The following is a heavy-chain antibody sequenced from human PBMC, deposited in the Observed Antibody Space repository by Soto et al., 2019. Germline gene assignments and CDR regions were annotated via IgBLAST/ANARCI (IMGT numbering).Heavy chain of an antibody. Sequence: GGSLRLSCAASGFTFSSYAMTWVRQAPGKGLEWVSAISGRGDSTYYADSVKGRFTISRDNSKNTLYLQMNSLRAEDTAVYYCAKSYIDGWSKVDCWGQGTLVTVSS. CDR3: AKSYIDGWSKVDC. J-gene: IGHJ4*02. D-gene: IGHD6-19*01. CDR1: GFTFSSYA. V-gene: IGHV3-23*01. CDR2: ISGRGDST.